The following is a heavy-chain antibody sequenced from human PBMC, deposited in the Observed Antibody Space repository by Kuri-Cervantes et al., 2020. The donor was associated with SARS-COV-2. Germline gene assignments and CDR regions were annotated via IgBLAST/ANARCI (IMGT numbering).Heavy chain of an antibody. V-gene: IGHV4-59*01. CDR1: GGSFSGYY. Sequence: SETLSLTCAVYGGSFSGYYWSWIRQPPGKGLEWIGYIYYSGSTNYNPSLKSRVTISVDTSKNQFSLKLSSVTAADTAVYYCARGDYCSSTSCYEYSYDAFDIWGQGTMVTVSS. J-gene: IGHJ3*02. D-gene: IGHD2-2*01. CDR3: ARGDYCSSTSCYEYSYDAFDI. CDR2: IYYSGST.